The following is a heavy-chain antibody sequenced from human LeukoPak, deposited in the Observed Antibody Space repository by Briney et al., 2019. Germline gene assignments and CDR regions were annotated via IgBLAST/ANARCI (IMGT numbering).Heavy chain of an antibody. V-gene: IGHV1-46*01. CDR2: INPSGGST. CDR3: ASAASWFSNWFDP. D-gene: IGHD3-10*01. Sequence: ASVKVSCKTSGYTCTSYYMHWVRQAPGQGLEWMGIINPSGGSTSYAQKFQGRVTMTRDTSTSTVYMELSSLRSEDTAVYYCASAASWFSNWFDPWGQGTLVTVSS. CDR1: GYTCTSYY. J-gene: IGHJ5*02.